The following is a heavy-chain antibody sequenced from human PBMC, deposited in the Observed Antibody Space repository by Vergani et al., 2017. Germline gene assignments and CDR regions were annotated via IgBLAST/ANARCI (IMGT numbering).Heavy chain of an antibody. CDR3: AKVPYYDFWSGWADY. Sequence: EVQLLESGGGLVQPGGSLRLSCAASGFTFSSYAMSWVRQAPGKGLEWVSAISGSGGSTYYADSVKGRFTISRDNSKTTLYLQMNSLRAEDTAVYYCAKVPYYDFWSGWADYWGQGTLVTVSS. CDR1: GFTFSSYA. V-gene: IGHV3-23*01. D-gene: IGHD3-3*01. J-gene: IGHJ4*02. CDR2: ISGSGGST.